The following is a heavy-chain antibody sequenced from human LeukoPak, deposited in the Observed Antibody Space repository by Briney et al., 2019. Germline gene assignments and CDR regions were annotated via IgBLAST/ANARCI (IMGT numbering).Heavy chain of an antibody. Sequence: PSQTLSLTCAVSGGSISSGGYSWSWIRQPPGKGLEWIGYIYHSGSTYYNPPLKSRVTISVDRSKNQFSLKLSSVTAADTAVYYCARGGRRAWFDPWGQGTLVTVSS. CDR2: IYHSGST. D-gene: IGHD1-1*01. V-gene: IGHV4-30-2*01. CDR3: ARGGRRAWFDP. J-gene: IGHJ5*02. CDR1: GGSISSGGYS.